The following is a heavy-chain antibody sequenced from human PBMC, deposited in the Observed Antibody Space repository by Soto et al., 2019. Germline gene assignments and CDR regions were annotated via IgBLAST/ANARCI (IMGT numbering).Heavy chain of an antibody. CDR1: GYTFTSYG. CDR2: IRTSNANT. D-gene: IGHD3-9*01. J-gene: IGHJ6*02. Sequence: ASVKVSCKTSGYTFTSYGISWVRQAPGQGLEWMGWIRTSNANTNYAKNLQGRVTMTTDTSTSTAYMELRSLRSDDTAVYYCARGRLRYFDWLLTPPYYYYGMDVWGQGTTVTVSS. CDR3: ARGRLRYFDWLLTPPYYYYGMDV. V-gene: IGHV1-18*01.